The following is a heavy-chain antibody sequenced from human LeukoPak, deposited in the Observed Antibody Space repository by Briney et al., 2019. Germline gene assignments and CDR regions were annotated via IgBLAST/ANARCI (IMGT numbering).Heavy chain of an antibody. CDR3: ARVDDYGDDY. CDR2: INSDGSST. D-gene: IGHD4-17*01. J-gene: IGHJ4*02. CDR1: GFTVSSYW. Sequence: GGSLRLSCAASGFTVSSYWIDWVRQAPGKGLVWVSRINSDGSSTSYADSVKGRFTISRDNAKNTLYLQMNSLRAEDTAVYYCARVDDYGDDYWGQGTLVTVSS. V-gene: IGHV3-74*01.